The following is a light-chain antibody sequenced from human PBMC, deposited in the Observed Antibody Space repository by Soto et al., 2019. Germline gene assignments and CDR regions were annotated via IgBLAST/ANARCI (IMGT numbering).Light chain of an antibody. CDR2: AGY. V-gene: IGKV1-39*01. CDR3: QQSYSTPVT. Sequence: DIVLTQSPEYLSGSLGERAAINCKSSQIVLYTPNAKNYLAGYQQKPGKAPKLLIYAGYSLQSGFTSRFSGSGSGTDFTLIISSLQPEEFATYYCQQSYSTPVTFGQVKRLEIK. CDR1: QIVLYTPNAKNY. J-gene: IGKJ5*01.